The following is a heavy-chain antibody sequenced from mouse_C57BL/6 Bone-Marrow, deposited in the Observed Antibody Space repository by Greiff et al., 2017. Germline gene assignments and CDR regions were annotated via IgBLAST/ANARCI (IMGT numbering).Heavy chain of an antibody. D-gene: IGHD2-3*01. CDR2: IDPSDSYT. V-gene: IGHV1-69*01. CDR3: AREGWPSYYFDY. J-gene: IGHJ2*01. Sequence: QVQLQQPGAELVMPGASVKLSCKASGYTFTSYCMHWLKQRPGHGLAWIGEIDPSDSYTNYNQKVKGKSTVTVDKSSSTAYMQLSSLTSEDSAVYDCAREGWPSYYFDYWGQGTTLTVSS. CDR1: GYTFTSYC.